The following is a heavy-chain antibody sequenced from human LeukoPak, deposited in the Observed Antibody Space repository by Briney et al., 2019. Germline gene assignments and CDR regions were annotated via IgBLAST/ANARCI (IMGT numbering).Heavy chain of an antibody. V-gene: IGHV3-23*01. CDR1: GFTFSSYA. Sequence: GGSLRLSCAASGFTFSSYATSWVRQAPGKGLEWVSVISGNGGSTYYADSVKGRFTISRDNSKNTLYLQINSLRAEDTAVYYCAMQQQLGSNWFDPWGQGTLVTVSS. D-gene: IGHD6-13*01. J-gene: IGHJ5*02. CDR2: ISGNGGST. CDR3: AMQQQLGSNWFDP.